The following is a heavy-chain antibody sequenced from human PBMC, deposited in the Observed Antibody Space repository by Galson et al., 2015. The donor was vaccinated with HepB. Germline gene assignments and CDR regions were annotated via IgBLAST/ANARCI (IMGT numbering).Heavy chain of an antibody. V-gene: IGHV4-59*01. CDR1: GGSISGYY. J-gene: IGHJ6*02. Sequence: ETLSLTCTVSGGSISGYYWTWIRQPPGKGLEWIGHKSHNGDTTYNHSLRSRVTISLDTSTNQFSISLNTITAADTGIYYCARDLGSGRFPWDYHYGMDVWGQGTAVSVSS. D-gene: IGHD1-26*01. CDR2: KSHNGDT. CDR3: ARDLGSGRFPWDYHYGMDV.